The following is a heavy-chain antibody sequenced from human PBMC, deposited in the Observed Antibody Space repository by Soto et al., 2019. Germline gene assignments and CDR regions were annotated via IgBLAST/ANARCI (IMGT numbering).Heavy chain of an antibody. Sequence: GESLKISCKASGYSFATYWIGWVRQMPGKGLEWMGIIYPGDSDIRYSPSFEGQVTISADKSISTAYLQWGSLKASDTAMYYFARRRGSENDYYYNYGMDVWAQGTTVTVSS. V-gene: IGHV5-51*01. CDR3: ARRRGSENDYYYNYGMDV. D-gene: IGHD2-15*01. J-gene: IGHJ6*02. CDR2: IYPGDSDI. CDR1: GYSFATYW.